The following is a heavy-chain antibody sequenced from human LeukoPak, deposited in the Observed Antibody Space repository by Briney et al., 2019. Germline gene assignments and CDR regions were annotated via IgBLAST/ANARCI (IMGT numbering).Heavy chain of an antibody. CDR2: MNPNSGNT. CDR1: GYTFTSYD. D-gene: IGHD6-19*01. J-gene: IGHJ4*02. V-gene: IGHV1-8*01. CDR3: ARGARQWLVRYYD. Sequence: GASVKVSCKSSGYTFTSYDINWVRQATGQGLEWMGWMNPNSGNTGYAQKFQGRVTMTRNTSISTAYMELSSLRSEDTAVYYCARGARQWLVRYYDWGQGTLVTVSS.